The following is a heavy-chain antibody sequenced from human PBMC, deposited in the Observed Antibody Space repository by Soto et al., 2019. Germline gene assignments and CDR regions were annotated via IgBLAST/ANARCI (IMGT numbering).Heavy chain of an antibody. CDR2: IYYSGST. J-gene: IGHJ4*02. CDR1: GGSISSSSYY. V-gene: IGHV4-39*01. D-gene: IGHD3-10*02. Sequence: SETLSLTCTVSGGSISSSSYYSGWIRQPPGKGLEWIGSIYYSGSTYYNPSLKSRVTISVDTSKNQFSLKLSSVTAADTAVYYCARQPSLMFYNFDYWGQGTLVTVSS. CDR3: ARQPSLMFYNFDY.